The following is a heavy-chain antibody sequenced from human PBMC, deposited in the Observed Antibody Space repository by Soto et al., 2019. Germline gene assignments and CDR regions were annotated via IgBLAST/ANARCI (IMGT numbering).Heavy chain of an antibody. Sequence: GESLKISCLGSGDSFANYWIAWVRQMPGKGLEWVGVIYPGDSDTRYSPSFRGQVTISADKSISHVYLQWSSLKASDTAMYYCARNRLRQYYYGMDVWGQGTTVTVSS. D-gene: IGHD3-10*01. CDR3: ARNRLRQYYYGMDV. CDR1: GDSFANYW. V-gene: IGHV5-51*01. CDR2: IYPGDSDT. J-gene: IGHJ6*02.